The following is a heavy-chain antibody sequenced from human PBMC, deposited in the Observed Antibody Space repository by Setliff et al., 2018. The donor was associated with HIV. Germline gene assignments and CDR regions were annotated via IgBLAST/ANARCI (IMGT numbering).Heavy chain of an antibody. CDR3: AWGTQRPIDS. Sequence: ASVKVSCKVSGYTSPDYYMQWVRQAPGKGLEWMGLIDPDRGDTVYAEKFQGRVSITADRSIDIAYMKLSNLRSEDTAMYFCAWGTQRPIDSWGQGTLVTVSS. J-gene: IGHJ4*02. D-gene: IGHD3-16*01. CDR1: GYTSPDYY. CDR2: IDPDRGDT. V-gene: IGHV1-69-2*01.